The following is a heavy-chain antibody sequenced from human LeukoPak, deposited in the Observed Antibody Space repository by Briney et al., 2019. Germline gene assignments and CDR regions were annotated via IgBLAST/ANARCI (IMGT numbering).Heavy chain of an antibody. CDR1: GDSVSSNSAT. V-gene: IGHV6-1*01. D-gene: IGHD6-19*01. CDR3: ARDGMAVAVGYFDL. Sequence: SQTLSLTRAISGDSVSSNSATWNWIRQSPSRGLEWLGRTYYRSKWYNDYAASVKSRITIKPDTSKNQFSLQLNSVTPEDTAVYYCARDGMAVAVGYFDLWSRGTLVTVSS. CDR2: TYYRSKWYN. J-gene: IGHJ2*01.